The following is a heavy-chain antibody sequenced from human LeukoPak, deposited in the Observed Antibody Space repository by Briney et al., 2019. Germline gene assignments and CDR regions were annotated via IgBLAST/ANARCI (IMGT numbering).Heavy chain of an antibody. V-gene: IGHV3-7*01. CDR3: ASGEWAQ. Sequence: GGSLRLSCAASGFTFSSYWMHWLRQAPGKGLEWVANIKKDGSGKYYVDSLKGRFTISRDNAKNSLFLQMNSLRAEDTAVYYCASGEWAQWGQGTLVTVSS. D-gene: IGHD1-26*01. J-gene: IGHJ4*02. CDR1: GFTFSSYW. CDR2: IKKDGSGK.